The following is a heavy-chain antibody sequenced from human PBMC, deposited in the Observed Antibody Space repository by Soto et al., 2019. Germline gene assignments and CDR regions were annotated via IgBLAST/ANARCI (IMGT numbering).Heavy chain of an antibody. CDR2: IWYDGSNK. CDR3: AIVSHGGSSEYYFDF. D-gene: IGHD6-6*01. V-gene: IGHV3-33*01. J-gene: IGHJ4*02. Sequence: GGSLRLSCAASGFTFSSYGMHWVRQAPGKGLEWVAVIWYDGSNKYYADSVKGRFTISRDNSKNTLYLQMNSLRAEDTAVYYCAIVSHGGSSEYYFDFWGQGTLVTVSS. CDR1: GFTFSSYG.